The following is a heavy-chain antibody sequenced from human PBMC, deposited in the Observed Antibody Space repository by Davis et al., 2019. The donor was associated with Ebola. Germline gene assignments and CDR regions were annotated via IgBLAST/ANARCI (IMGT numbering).Heavy chain of an antibody. CDR2: LGTSADT. D-gene: IGHD1-26*01. CDR1: GFAFSSYV. J-gene: IGHJ3*02. V-gene: IGHV3-23*01. CDR3: AKDTSNIWFDI. Sequence: LSLTCAASGFAFSSYVMSWVRRAPGKGLEWVSTLGTSADTYYADSVKGRFTISRDNSKNTLYLQMNGLRVEDTAIYYCAKDTSNIWFDIWGQGTNVTVSS.